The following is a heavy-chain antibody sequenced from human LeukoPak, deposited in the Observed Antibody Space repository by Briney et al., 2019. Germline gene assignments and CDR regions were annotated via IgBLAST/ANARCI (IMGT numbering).Heavy chain of an antibody. V-gene: IGHV3-53*01. CDR1: GLDVSSTY. CDR2: AFVGGDT. J-gene: IGHJ4*02. Sequence: GGSLRLSCASSGLDVSSTYMSWIRQAPGKGLEWVSTAFVGGDTYYAASVKGRFTLSKDSSRNTMFLQMHGLRPEDTAVYYCARDQMDHWGQGTLVAVSP. CDR3: ARDQMDH.